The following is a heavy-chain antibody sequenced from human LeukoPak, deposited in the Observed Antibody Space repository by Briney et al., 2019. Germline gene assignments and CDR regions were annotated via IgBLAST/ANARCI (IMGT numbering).Heavy chain of an antibody. CDR2: INPNSGGT. D-gene: IGHD3-10*01. Sequence: ASVKVSCKASGYTFTGYYMHWVRQAPGQGLEWMGRINPNSGGTNYAQKFQGRVTMTRDTSISTAYMELSILRYDDTAVYDCARVYGSGSLDYWGQGTLVTVSS. V-gene: IGHV1-2*06. J-gene: IGHJ4*02. CDR3: ARVYGSGSLDY. CDR1: GYTFTGYY.